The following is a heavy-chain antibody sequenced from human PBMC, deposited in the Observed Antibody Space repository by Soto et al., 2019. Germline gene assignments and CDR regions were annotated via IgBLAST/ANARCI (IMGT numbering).Heavy chain of an antibody. CDR2: INHSGST. Sequence: SETLSLTCAVYGGSFSGYYWSWIRQPPGKGLEWIGEINHSGSTNYNPSLKSRVTISVDTSKNQFSLKLSSVTAADTAVYYCARAKPIAAAGNWFDPWGQGTLVTVSS. J-gene: IGHJ5*02. V-gene: IGHV4-34*01. D-gene: IGHD6-13*01. CDR1: GGSFSGYY. CDR3: ARAKPIAAAGNWFDP.